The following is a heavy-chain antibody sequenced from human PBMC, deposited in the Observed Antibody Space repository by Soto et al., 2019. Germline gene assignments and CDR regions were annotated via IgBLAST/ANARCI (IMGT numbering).Heavy chain of an antibody. CDR3: ARDSLLGYL. D-gene: IGHD3-16*01. V-gene: IGHV4-61*01. J-gene: IGHJ5*02. Sequence: EPLALTCTDSGRCVSGGIYFWTWIRQPPGKGLEWIGYIYHRETTNYNASLRSRVTISVDTSKKQFSLRLTSVTAADKAVYYCARDSLLGYLWGQGTLVTVSS. CDR2: IYHRETT. CDR1: GRCVSGGIYF.